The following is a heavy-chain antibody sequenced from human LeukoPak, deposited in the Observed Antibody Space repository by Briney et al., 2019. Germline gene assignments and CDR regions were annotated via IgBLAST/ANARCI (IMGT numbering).Heavy chain of an antibody. J-gene: IGHJ4*02. D-gene: IGHD1-26*01. Sequence: GGSLRLSCAASGFNFNSYAMSWVRQAPGKGLEWVSGLSHGGTRTFYAASVKGRFTISRDDSNSTLFLQMDSLRVEDTATYYCAKDIELFVSWGQGTLVIVSS. V-gene: IGHV3-23*01. CDR3: AKDIELFVS. CDR2: LSHGGTRT. CDR1: GFNFNSYA.